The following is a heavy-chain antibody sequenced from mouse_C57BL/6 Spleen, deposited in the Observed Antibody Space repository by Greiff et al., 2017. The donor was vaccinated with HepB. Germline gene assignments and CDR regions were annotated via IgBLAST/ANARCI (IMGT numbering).Heavy chain of an antibody. D-gene: IGHD3-1*01. J-gene: IGHJ4*01. V-gene: IGHV1-5*01. CDR2: IYPGNGDT. Sequence: EVQLQQSGTVLARPGASVKMSCKTSGYTFTSYWMHWVKQRPGQGLEWIGAIYPGNGDTSYNQKFKGKAKLTAVTSASTASMELSSLTNEDSAVYYCTRSGSGRRGYYAMDYWGQGTSVTVSS. CDR1: GYTFTSYW. CDR3: TRSGSGRRGYYAMDY.